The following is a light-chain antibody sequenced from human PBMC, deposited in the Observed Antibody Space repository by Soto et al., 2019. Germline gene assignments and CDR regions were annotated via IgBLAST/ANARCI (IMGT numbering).Light chain of an antibody. Sequence: DIQMTQSPSSLSASVGDRVTITCRASQGISNYLAWYQQKPGKVPNLLIYAASTLQSGVPSSFSGSGSGTDVTLTISSLLPEDVATYYFQKYNSAQWTCGQGTKVEIK. CDR3: QKYNSAQWT. V-gene: IGKV1-27*01. J-gene: IGKJ1*01. CDR1: QGISNY. CDR2: AAS.